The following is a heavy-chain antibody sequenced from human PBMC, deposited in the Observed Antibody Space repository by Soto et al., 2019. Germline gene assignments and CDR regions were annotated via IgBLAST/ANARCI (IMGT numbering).Heavy chain of an antibody. D-gene: IGHD1-26*01. CDR1: GYTFTSYA. CDR3: ARGGSLYWYFDL. CDR2: INGGNGNT. J-gene: IGHJ2*01. V-gene: IGHV1-3*01. Sequence: QVQLVQSGAEVKKPGASVKVSCKASGYTFTSYAMHWVRQAPGQRLEWMGWINGGNGNTKYSQKFQGRVTITRDTSARTAYMELTSLRSEDTAVYYCARGGSLYWYFDLWCRGTLVTVSS.